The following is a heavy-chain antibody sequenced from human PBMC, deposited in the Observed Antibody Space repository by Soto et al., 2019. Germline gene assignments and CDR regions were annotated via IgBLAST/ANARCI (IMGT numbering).Heavy chain of an antibody. V-gene: IGHV4-31*02. Sequence: PSETLSLTCTVSGGSISSGGYYWSWIRQHPGKGLEWIGYIYYSGSTYYNPSLKSRVTISVDTSKNQFSLKLSSVTAADTAVYYCARDCGGHQTHDTEYFDLWGRGTLVTVYS. CDR3: ARDCGGHQTHDTEYFDL. CDR1: GGSISSGGYY. CDR2: IYYSGST. D-gene: IGHD2-21*01. J-gene: IGHJ2*01.